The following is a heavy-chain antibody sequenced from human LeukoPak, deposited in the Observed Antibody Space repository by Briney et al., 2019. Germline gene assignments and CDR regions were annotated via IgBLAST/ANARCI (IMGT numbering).Heavy chain of an antibody. V-gene: IGHV1-18*01. CDR1: GYIFTSYG. D-gene: IGHD2-8*01. Sequence: GASVKVSCKASGYIFTSYGISWVRQAPGQGLEWMGWISTNKGNTNYAQRLQDRVTMTTDTSTSTAYMELRSLRSDDTAIYYCVRDIQWRFDPWGQGTLVTVSS. CDR3: VRDIQWRFDP. CDR2: ISTNKGNT. J-gene: IGHJ5*02.